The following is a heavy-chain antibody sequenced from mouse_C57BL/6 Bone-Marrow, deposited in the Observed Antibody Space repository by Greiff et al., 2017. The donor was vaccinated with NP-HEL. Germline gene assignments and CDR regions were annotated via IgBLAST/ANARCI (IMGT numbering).Heavy chain of an antibody. J-gene: IGHJ1*03. D-gene: IGHD1-1*01. CDR1: GFTFSDYG. V-gene: IGHV5-15*01. CDR3: ARQTQYYYGSSRYFDV. Sequence: EVKVVESGGGLVQPGGSLKLSCAASGFTFSDYGMAWVRQAPRKGPEWVAFISNLAYSIYYADTVTGRFTISRENAKNTLYLEMSSLRSEDTAMYYCARQTQYYYGSSRYFDVWGTGTTVTVSS. CDR2: ISNLAYSI.